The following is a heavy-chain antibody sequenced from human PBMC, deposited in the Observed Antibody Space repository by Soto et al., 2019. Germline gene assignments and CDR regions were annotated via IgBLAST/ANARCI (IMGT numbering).Heavy chain of an antibody. V-gene: IGHV1-46*01. D-gene: IGHD3-22*01. CDR3: ARDDTGGYDSSTYCYGMDV. J-gene: IGHJ6*02. CDR2: INPSGGST. Sequence: GAPVKVSCKASGYTFTSYYMHWVRQAPGQGLEWMGIINPSGGSTSYAQKFQGRVTMTRDTSTSTVYMELSSLRSEDTAVYYCARDDTGGYDSSTYCYGMDVWGQGTTVTVSS. CDR1: GYTFTSYY.